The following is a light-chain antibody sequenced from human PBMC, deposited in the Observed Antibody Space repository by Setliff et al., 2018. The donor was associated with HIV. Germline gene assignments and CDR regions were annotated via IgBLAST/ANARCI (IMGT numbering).Light chain of an antibody. Sequence: QSALTQPRSVSGSPGQSVTISCTGTSSDFGAYDYVSWYQQHPGKAPKLIIFDVTERPSGVPDRFSGSKSGNTASLTISGLQSADEADYYCCPNAARPTFYGVGTGTKV. CDR2: DVT. V-gene: IGLV2-11*01. CDR3: CPNAARPTFYG. CDR1: SSDFGAYDY. J-gene: IGLJ1*01.